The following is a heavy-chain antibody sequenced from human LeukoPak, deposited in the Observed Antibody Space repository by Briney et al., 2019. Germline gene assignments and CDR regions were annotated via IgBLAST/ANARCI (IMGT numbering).Heavy chain of an antibody. Sequence: ASVKVSCKASGYTFTSYDINWVRQATGQGLEWMGWMNPNSGNTGYAQKFQGRVTMTRNTSISTAYMELSSLRSEDTAVYYCARGRPAGLYFDYWGQGTLVTVSS. CDR3: ARGRPAGLYFDY. D-gene: IGHD6-19*01. CDR2: MNPNSGNT. J-gene: IGHJ4*02. CDR1: GYTFTSYD. V-gene: IGHV1-8*01.